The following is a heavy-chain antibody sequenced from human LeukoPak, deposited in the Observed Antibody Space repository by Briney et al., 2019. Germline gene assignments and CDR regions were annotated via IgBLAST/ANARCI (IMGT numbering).Heavy chain of an antibody. D-gene: IGHD3-3*01. CDR3: SRGTIFRPFDY. Sequence: SETLSLTCAVYGGSFSGYYWSWIRQPPGKGLEWIGEINHSGSTNYNPSLKSRVTISVDTSKNQFSLKLNPGNPAGTGVDYFSRGTIFRPFDYWGQGTPV. CDR1: GGSFSGYY. CDR2: INHSGST. J-gene: IGHJ4*02. V-gene: IGHV4-34*01.